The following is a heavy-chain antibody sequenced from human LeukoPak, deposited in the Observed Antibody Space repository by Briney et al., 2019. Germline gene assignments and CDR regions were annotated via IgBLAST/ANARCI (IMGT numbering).Heavy chain of an antibody. V-gene: IGHV4-34*01. CDR2: INHSGST. D-gene: IGHD2-21*02. J-gene: IGHJ5*02. Sequence: SETLSLTCAVYGGSFSGYYWSWIRQPPGKGLEWIGEINHSGSTNYNPSLKSRVTISVDTSKNQFSLKLSSVTAADTAVYYCARGLREVGTTTNWFDPWGQGTLVTVSS. CDR3: ARGLREVGTTTNWFDP. CDR1: GGSFSGYY.